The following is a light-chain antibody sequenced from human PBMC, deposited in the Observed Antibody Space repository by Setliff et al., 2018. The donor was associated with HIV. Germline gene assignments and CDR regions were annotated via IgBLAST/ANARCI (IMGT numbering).Light chain of an antibody. V-gene: IGKV4-1*01. Sequence: DIVMTQSPDSLAVSLGERASIDCSSSETILYNSNNKHFLAWYQQKPGQPPKLLIYWASTRESGVPDRFSGSGSGTDFTLTITSLQAEDVAVYYCQQYYHTPTFGQGTKVDIK. CDR1: ETILYNSNNKHF. CDR3: QQYYHTPT. J-gene: IGKJ1*01. CDR2: WAS.